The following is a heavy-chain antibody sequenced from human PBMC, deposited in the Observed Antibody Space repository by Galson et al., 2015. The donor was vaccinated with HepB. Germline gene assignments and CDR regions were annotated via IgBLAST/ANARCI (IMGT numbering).Heavy chain of an antibody. CDR1: GFTFSNFA. V-gene: IGHV3-30*04. CDR3: ARASMVRGVITSYYYYYGMDG. J-gene: IGHJ6*02. Sequence: SLRLSCAASGFTFSNFAIHWVRQAPGKGLEWVAVISYDGSNKYYADSVRGRFTISRDNSKNTLYLQMNSLRGEDTAVYYCARASMVRGVITSYYYYYGMDGWGQGTTVTVSS. D-gene: IGHD3-10*01. CDR2: ISYDGSNK.